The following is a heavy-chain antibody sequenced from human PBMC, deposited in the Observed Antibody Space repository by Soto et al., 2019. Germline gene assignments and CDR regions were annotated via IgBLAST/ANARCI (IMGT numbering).Heavy chain of an antibody. CDR2: ISSSSAYK. D-gene: IGHD2-8*02. V-gene: IGHV3-21*01. Sequence: PGGSLRLSCEGSGFMFSSYNINWVRQAPGRGLEWVSFISSSSAYKYYEDAVKGRFTISRDNDKNSVYLQMNSLRAEDAGLYYCARSAGYCTDTSCEKGWFDSWGQGTWVTVSS. J-gene: IGHJ5*01. CDR3: ARSAGYCTDTSCEKGWFDS. CDR1: GFMFSSYN.